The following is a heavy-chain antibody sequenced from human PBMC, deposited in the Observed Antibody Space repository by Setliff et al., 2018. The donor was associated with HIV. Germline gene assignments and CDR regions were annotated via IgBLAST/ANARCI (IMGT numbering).Heavy chain of an antibody. V-gene: IGHV1-69*13. CDR3: ARGLGNFVPDLIGYFDY. J-gene: IGHJ4*02. Sequence: SVKVSCKASGGTFSSYAISWVRQAPGQGLEWMGGIIPILGPANYAQKFQGRVTITAGEYTTTSYMELRNPRSEDTAIYYCARGLGNFVPDLIGYFDYWGQGTLVTVS. D-gene: IGHD3-3*02. CDR1: GGTFSSYA. CDR2: IIPILGPA.